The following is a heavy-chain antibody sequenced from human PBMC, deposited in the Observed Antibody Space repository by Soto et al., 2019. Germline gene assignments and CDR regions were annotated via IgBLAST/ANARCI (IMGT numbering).Heavy chain of an antibody. CDR3: ALPAEGVVHRFDC. D-gene: IGHD3-3*01. Sequence: EVQLLESGGGLVQPGGSLRLSCVASGLTLSSFAMNWVRQVPGKGLEWVSVIKAGDTSTIYADSVKGRFTLSRDNSKNTVYLQMSSLRGEDTAVYYCALPAEGVVHRFDCWGQGTLVYVSS. J-gene: IGHJ4*02. V-gene: IGHV3-23*01. CDR2: IKAGDTST. CDR1: GLTLSSFA.